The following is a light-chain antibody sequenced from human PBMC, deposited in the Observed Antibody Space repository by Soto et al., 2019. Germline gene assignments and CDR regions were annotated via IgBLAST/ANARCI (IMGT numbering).Light chain of an antibody. V-gene: IGKV1-5*03. CDR3: QQYNSYPIT. CDR2: KAS. J-gene: IGKJ5*01. Sequence: DIQMTQSPSTLSASVGDRVTITCRASQSISSWLAWYQQKPGKAPQILIYKASSLESGVPSRVSGSGSWTEFTLTISSLQTDDFATYYGQQYNSYPITFGQGPRLEIK. CDR1: QSISSW.